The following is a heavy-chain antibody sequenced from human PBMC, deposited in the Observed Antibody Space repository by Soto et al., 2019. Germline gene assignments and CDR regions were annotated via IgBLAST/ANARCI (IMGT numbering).Heavy chain of an antibody. CDR1: GTSISNYY. CDR2: IYYIGNS. J-gene: IGHJ4*02. V-gene: IGHV4-59*08. CDR3: ARRRFGELSDFDY. D-gene: IGHD3-10*01. Sequence: SETLSLTCTVSGTSISNYYWNWIRQSPGKRLEWIGYIYYIGNSKYNPSLEGRVTISLDTSKSQFSLKLTSVTAADTAVYYCARRRFGELSDFDYWGQGALLTVSS.